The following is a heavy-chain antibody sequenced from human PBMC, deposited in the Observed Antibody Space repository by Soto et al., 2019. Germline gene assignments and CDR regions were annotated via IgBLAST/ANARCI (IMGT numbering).Heavy chain of an antibody. Sequence: GGSLRLSCAASGFTFSSYSMNWVRQAPGKGLEWVSYISSSSSTIYYADSVKGRFTISRGNAKNSLYLQMNSLRDEDTAVYYCARDPGDYGDYYYYGMDVWGQGTTVTVSS. CDR2: ISSSSSTI. CDR3: ARDPGDYGDYYYYGMDV. D-gene: IGHD4-17*01. V-gene: IGHV3-48*02. CDR1: GFTFSSYS. J-gene: IGHJ6*02.